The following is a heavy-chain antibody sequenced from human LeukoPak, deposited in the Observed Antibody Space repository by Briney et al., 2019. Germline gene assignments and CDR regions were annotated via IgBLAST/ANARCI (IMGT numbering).Heavy chain of an antibody. V-gene: IGHV5-51*01. CDR2: IYPGDSDT. J-gene: IGHJ4*02. D-gene: IGHD2-15*01. CDR1: GYSFTSYW. CDR3: ARHRYCSGGSCYPFDY. Sequence: GESLKISCKGSGYSFTSYWIGWVRQMPGKGLEWMGIIYPGDSDTRYSPSFQGQVTISADKSISTAYLQWSSLKASDTAMYYCARHRYCSGGSCYPFDYWGQGTLVTVSS.